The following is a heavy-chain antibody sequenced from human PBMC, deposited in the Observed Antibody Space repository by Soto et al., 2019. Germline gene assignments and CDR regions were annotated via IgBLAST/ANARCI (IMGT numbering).Heavy chain of an antibody. CDR3: AREDYYDSSGYRTRDAFDI. D-gene: IGHD3-22*01. Sequence: SETLSLTCAVYGGSFSGYYWSWIRQPPGKGLEWIGEINHSGSTNYNPSLKSRVTISVDTSKNQFSLKLSSVTAADTAVYCCAREDYYDSSGYRTRDAFDIWGQGTMVTVSS. V-gene: IGHV4-34*01. J-gene: IGHJ3*02. CDR2: INHSGST. CDR1: GGSFSGYY.